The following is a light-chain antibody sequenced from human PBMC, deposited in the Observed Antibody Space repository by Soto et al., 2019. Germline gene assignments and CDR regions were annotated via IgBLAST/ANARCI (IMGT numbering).Light chain of an antibody. Sequence: IVMTQSPSTLSVSPGERATLSCRASQSVSSNLAWYQQKPGQAPRLLIYGASTRATGIPARFSGSGSGTEFTLTISSLQSEDFAVYYCQQYNNWCTFGQGTKVDIK. V-gene: IGKV3-15*01. CDR2: GAS. CDR3: QQYNNWCT. J-gene: IGKJ1*01. CDR1: QSVSSN.